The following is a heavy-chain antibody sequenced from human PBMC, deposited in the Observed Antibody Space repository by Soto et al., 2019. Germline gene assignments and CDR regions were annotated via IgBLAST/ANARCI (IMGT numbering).Heavy chain of an antibody. CDR3: ARAVAPYLGTWFDP. D-gene: IGHD3-16*01. Sequence: QLQLQESGSGLVKPSQTLSLTCAVSGGSISSGNSYAWSWIRQPPGKGLEWIGSISHTGRTSYNPSLKGRVTMSVDKSKNQFSLKLSSVTAADMAVYYCARAVAPYLGTWFDPWGQESLVIVSS. J-gene: IGHJ5*02. CDR1: GGSISSGNSYA. V-gene: IGHV4-30-2*01. CDR2: ISHTGRT.